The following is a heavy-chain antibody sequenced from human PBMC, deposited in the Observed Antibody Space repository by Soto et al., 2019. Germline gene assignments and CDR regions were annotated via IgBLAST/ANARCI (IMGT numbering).Heavy chain of an antibody. V-gene: IGHV4-34*01. CDR3: ARGPTGGHYGSGSYYNAGGFDP. Sequence: SETLSLTCAVYGGSFSGYYWSWIRQPPGKGLEWIGEINHSGSTNYNPSLKSRVTISVDTSKNQFSLKLSSVTAADTAVYYCARGPTGGHYGSGSYYNAGGFDPWGQGTLVTVSS. CDR1: GGSFSGYY. J-gene: IGHJ5*02. D-gene: IGHD3-10*01. CDR2: INHSGST.